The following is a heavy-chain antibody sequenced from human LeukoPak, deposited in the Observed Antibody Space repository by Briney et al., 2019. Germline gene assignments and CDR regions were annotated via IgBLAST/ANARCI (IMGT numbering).Heavy chain of an antibody. CDR3: AFLLGNFYNPDF. J-gene: IGHJ4*02. CDR1: GVTLSSFA. D-gene: IGHD3-10*01. CDR2: ISSSGSGDNT. Sequence: GGSLRLSCAASGVTLSSFAMSWARQAPGKGLEWVSGISSSGSGDNTYYADSVKGRFTISRDNAQDSLYLQMNSLRPEDTALYYCAFLLGNFYNPDFWGQGTLVTVSS. V-gene: IGHV3-23*01.